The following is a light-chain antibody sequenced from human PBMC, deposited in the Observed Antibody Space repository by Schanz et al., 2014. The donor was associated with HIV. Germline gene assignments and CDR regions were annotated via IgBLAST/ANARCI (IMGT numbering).Light chain of an antibody. Sequence: EIVLTQSPGTLSLSPGERATLRCRATQVVSSNYLAWYQQKPGLAPRLLIYGASSRATGIPDRFSGSGFGTDFPLTINRVEPADFAVYYCQQYGSSPPITFGQGTRLEI. J-gene: IGKJ5*01. V-gene: IGKV3-20*01. CDR2: GAS. CDR3: QQYGSSPPIT. CDR1: QVVSSNY.